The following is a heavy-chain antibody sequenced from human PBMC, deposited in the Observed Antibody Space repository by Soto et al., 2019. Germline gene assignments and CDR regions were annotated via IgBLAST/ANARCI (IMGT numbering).Heavy chain of an antibody. J-gene: IGHJ5*02. Sequence: QVHLVQSGTEVKEPGASVKVSCKASASTFTGYTINWVRQAPGQGLEWMGRSSTFNGNTKYAGNFEGRVTMTTKTSTTTAYMELTSLTFDDTAVYFCARGTVTSGRWFGPWGQGTLVSVSS. V-gene: IGHV1-18*04. D-gene: IGHD4-17*01. CDR2: SSTFNGNT. CDR3: ARGTVTSGRWFGP. CDR1: ASTFTGYT.